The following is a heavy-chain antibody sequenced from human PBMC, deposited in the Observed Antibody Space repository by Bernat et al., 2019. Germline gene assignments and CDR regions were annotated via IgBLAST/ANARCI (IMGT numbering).Heavy chain of an antibody. CDR3: ARDDGDLNF. Sequence: EVQLVESGGGLVQPGGSLRLSCAASGFTFSSYWMSWVRQAPGKGLEWVANIMHDGSDKYYVDSMKGRFTISRDNAKSSLYLQMNSLRAEDTAVYYCARDDGDLNFWGQGTLVTVSS. CDR1: GFTFSSYW. D-gene: IGHD4-17*01. J-gene: IGHJ4*02. V-gene: IGHV3-7*01. CDR2: IMHDGSDK.